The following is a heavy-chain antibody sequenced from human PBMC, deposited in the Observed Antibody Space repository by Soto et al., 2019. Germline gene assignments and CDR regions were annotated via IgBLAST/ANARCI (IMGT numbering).Heavy chain of an antibody. CDR1: GRSISSGDHY. Sequence: SETLSLTCTVYGRSISSGDHYWSWIRQPPGKGLEWIGYIYYSGSTYYNPSLKSRVTISVDTSKNQFSLKLSSVTAADTAVYYCARDAAVGLFDYWGQGTLVTVSS. CDR3: ARDAAVGLFDY. D-gene: IGHD1-26*01. CDR2: IYYSGST. J-gene: IGHJ4*02. V-gene: IGHV4-30-4*01.